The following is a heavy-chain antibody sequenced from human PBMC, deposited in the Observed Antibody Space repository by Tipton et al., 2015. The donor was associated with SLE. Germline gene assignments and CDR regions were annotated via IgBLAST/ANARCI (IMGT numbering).Heavy chain of an antibody. J-gene: IGHJ4*02. D-gene: IGHD1-7*01. CDR3: ATGITGTTSFDY. V-gene: IGHV1-18*01. Sequence: QSGPEVKKPGASVKVSCKASGYAFTTYGITWVRQAPGQGLEWMGWTSAHNDNTHYAQKLQDRVTLTTDTSTGTAYMELRSLKSDDTAVYYCATGITGTTSFDYWGRGTLVTVSS. CDR1: GYAFTTYG. CDR2: TSAHNDNT.